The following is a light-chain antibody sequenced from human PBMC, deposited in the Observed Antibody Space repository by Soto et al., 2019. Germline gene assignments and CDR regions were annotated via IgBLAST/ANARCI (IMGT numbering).Light chain of an antibody. Sequence: VTISCSGSSSNIGSNTVNWYQQLPGTAPKLLIYRNNQRPSGVPDRFSGSKSGTSASLAISGLQSEDEADYYCAAWDDSLNGRVFGTGTKVTVL. CDR2: RNN. CDR1: SSNIGSNT. V-gene: IGLV1-44*01. CDR3: AAWDDSLNGRV. J-gene: IGLJ1*01.